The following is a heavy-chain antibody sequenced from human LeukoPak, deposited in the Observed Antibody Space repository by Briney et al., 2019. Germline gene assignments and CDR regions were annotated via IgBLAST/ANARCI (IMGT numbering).Heavy chain of an antibody. CDR1: GGSISSSSYY. V-gene: IGHV4-39*01. Sequence: TSETLSLTCTVSGGSISSSSYYWGWIRQPPGKGLEWIGSIYYSGSTYYNPSLKSRVTISVDTSKNQFSLKLSSVTAADTAVYYCARHSHYDGSGSYHYYFDYWGQGTLVTVSS. CDR3: ARHSHYDGSGSYHYYFDY. J-gene: IGHJ4*02. CDR2: IYYSGST. D-gene: IGHD3-10*01.